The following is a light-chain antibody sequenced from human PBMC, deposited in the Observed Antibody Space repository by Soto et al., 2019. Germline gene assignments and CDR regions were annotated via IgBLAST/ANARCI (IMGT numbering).Light chain of an antibody. Sequence: DIQMTQSPSSLSASVGDRITITCRASQGISNYLAWYQQKPGKVHNLLIYAASTLQSGVPSRFSGSGSGTDFTLTISSLQPEDVATYYCQKYNSAPHTVGGGTKVEIK. J-gene: IGKJ4*01. CDR1: QGISNY. V-gene: IGKV1-27*01. CDR3: QKYNSAPHT. CDR2: AAS.